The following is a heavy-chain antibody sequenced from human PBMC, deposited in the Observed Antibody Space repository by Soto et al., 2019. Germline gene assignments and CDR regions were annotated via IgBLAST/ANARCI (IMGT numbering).Heavy chain of an antibody. CDR3: ARDQQLVTRPYYYYMDV. J-gene: IGHJ6*03. CDR1: GFTFSSYA. D-gene: IGHD6-13*01. CDR2: ISSSGGST. Sequence: GGSLRLSCAASGFTFSSYAMSWVRQAPGKGLEWVSAISSSGGSTYYADSVKGRFTISRHNSKNTLYLQMNSLRAEDTAVYYCARDQQLVTRPYYYYMDVWGKGTTVTVSS. V-gene: IGHV3-23*01.